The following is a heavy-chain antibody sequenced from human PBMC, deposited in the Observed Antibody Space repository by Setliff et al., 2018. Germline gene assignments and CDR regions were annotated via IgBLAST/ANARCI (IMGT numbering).Heavy chain of an antibody. Sequence: GGSLRLSCAAFGFNFADYAMHWVRQGPGKGLEWVSIISASGDTTYYADSVKGRFTISRDNSKNTLYLQMNSLRAEDTAVYYCAKRGPYCSGGTCHYYFDYWGQGTLVTVSS. D-gene: IGHD2-15*01. CDR1: GFNFADYA. J-gene: IGHJ4*02. CDR2: ISASGDTT. V-gene: IGHV3-23*01. CDR3: AKRGPYCSGGTCHYYFDY.